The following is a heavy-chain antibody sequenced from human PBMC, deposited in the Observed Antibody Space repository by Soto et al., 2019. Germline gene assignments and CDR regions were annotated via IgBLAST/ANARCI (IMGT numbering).Heavy chain of an antibody. Sequence: VGSLRLSCAASGFTFSTYGMHWVRQAPGKGLEWVALISYDGSNRNSADSVKGRFTISRDNSKNTLYLQMNSLRVEDTAVYYCAKDEVRTPSLYAMDVWAQGTPVTVS. CDR3: AKDEVRTPSLYAMDV. CDR1: GFTFSTYG. J-gene: IGHJ6*02. CDR2: ISYDGSNR. D-gene: IGHD3-10*01. V-gene: IGHV3-30*18.